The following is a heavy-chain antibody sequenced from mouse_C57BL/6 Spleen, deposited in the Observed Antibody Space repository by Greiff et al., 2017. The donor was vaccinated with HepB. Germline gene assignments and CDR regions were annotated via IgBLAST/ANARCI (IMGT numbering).Heavy chain of an antibody. CDR2: ISSGGSYT. V-gene: IGHV5-6*01. CDR3: ASHITTVVAPWDY. CDR1: GFTFSSYG. J-gene: IGHJ4*01. D-gene: IGHD1-1*01. Sequence: EVKLVESGGDLVKPGGSLKLSCAASGFTFSSYGMSWVRQTPDKRLEWVATISSGGSYTYYPDSVKGRFTISRDNAKNTLYLQMSSLKSEDTAMYYCASHITTVVAPWDYWGQGTSVTVSS.